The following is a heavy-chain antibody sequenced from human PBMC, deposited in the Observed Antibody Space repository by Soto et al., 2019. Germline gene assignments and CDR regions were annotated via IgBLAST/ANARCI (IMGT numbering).Heavy chain of an antibody. J-gene: IGHJ4*02. CDR1: GYTFTSYG. CDR3: ARGWLSHQAVDY. Sequence: WASVKVSFKASGYTFTSYGISWLRQAPGQGLEWMGWISAYNGNTNYAQKLQGRVTMTTDTSTSTAYMELRSLRSDDTAVYYCARGWLSHQAVDYWGQGTLVTVSS. V-gene: IGHV1-18*01. CDR2: ISAYNGNT. D-gene: IGHD3-22*01.